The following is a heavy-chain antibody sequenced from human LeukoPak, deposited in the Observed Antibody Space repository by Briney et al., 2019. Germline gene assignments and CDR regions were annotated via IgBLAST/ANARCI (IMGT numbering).Heavy chain of an antibody. J-gene: IGHJ6*03. Sequence: ASVKVSCKASGYTFTGYYMHWVRQAPGQGLEWMGWINANSGGTKYAQKFQGRVTMTRNTSINTAYLELSSLRSDDTAVYFCARGVGGLGNMDVWGKGTTVIISS. CDR2: INANSGGT. V-gene: IGHV1-2*02. CDR3: ARGVGGLGNMDV. CDR1: GYTFTGYY. D-gene: IGHD3-16*01.